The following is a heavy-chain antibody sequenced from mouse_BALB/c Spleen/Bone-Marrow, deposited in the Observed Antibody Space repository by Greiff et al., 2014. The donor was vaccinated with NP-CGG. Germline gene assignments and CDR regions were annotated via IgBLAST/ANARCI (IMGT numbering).Heavy chain of an antibody. J-gene: IGHJ2*01. CDR1: GYSFTGYF. Sequence: EVQLQQSGPELVKPGASVKTSCKASGYSFTGYFMNWVKQSHGKSLEWIGRINPYNGDTFYNQKFKGKATLTVDKSSSTAHMELLSLTSEDSAVYYCGRGAYYYGSSYYFDYWGQGTTLTVSS. CDR2: INPYNGDT. CDR3: GRGAYYYGSSYYFDY. V-gene: IGHV1-37*01. D-gene: IGHD1-1*01.